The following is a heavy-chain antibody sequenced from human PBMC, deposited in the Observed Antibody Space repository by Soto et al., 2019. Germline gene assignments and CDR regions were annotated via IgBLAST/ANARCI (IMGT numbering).Heavy chain of an antibody. CDR3: ANAYYYDSSDYYRPDYFDY. CDR2: ISGSGGST. CDR1: GFTFSSYA. J-gene: IGHJ4*02. Sequence: EVQLLESGGGLVQPGGSLRLSCAASGFTFSSYAMSWVRQAPGKGLDWVSAISGSGGSTYYADSVKGLFTISRENSKNTRYLQMNSLRAENKAVYYSANAYYYDSSDYYRPDYFDYWGQGTLVTVSS. V-gene: IGHV3-23*01. D-gene: IGHD3-22*01.